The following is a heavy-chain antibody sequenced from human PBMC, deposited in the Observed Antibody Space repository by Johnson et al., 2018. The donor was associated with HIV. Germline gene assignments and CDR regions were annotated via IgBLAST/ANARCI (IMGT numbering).Heavy chain of an antibody. J-gene: IGHJ3*02. CDR1: GFTFSSYA. D-gene: IGHD5-24*01. Sequence: QELLVESGGGVVQPGRSLRLSCAASGFTFSSYAMHWVRQAPGKGLEWVAVISYDGSNKYYADSVKGRFTISRDNSKNTLYLQMNNLRAGDTAVYFCARESRDGPNLRAFDIWGQGTTVIVSS. CDR3: ARESRDGPNLRAFDI. V-gene: IGHV3-30-3*01. CDR2: ISYDGSNK.